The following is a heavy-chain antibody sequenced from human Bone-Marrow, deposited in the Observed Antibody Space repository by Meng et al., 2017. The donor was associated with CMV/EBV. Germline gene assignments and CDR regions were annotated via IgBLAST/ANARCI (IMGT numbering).Heavy chain of an antibody. J-gene: IGHJ6*02. CDR3: ARWLVVVPAAQIIYYGMDV. CDR1: GYTFTSYG. Sequence: ASVKVSCKASGYTFTSYGISWVRQAPGQGLEWMGWISAYNGNTNYAQKLQGRVTMTTDTSTSTAYMELRSLRSDDTAVYYCARWLVVVPAAQIIYYGMDVWSQGTTVTVSS. CDR2: ISAYNGNT. V-gene: IGHV1-18*01. D-gene: IGHD2-2*01.